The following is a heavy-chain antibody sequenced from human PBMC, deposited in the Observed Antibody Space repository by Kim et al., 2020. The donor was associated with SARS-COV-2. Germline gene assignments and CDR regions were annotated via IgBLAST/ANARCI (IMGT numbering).Heavy chain of an antibody. Sequence: SVTGRFTSTRDNGKNSLYLQMNSLRAEDTAVYYCAIVGVIPYYYYGMDVWGQGTTVTVSS. J-gene: IGHJ6*02. D-gene: IGHD3-16*02. CDR3: AIVGVIPYYYYGMDV. V-gene: IGHV3-21*01.